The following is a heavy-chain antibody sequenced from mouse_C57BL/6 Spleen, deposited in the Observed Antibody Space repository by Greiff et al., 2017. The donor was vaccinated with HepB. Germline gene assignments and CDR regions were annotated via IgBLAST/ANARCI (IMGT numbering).Heavy chain of an antibody. CDR2: IRNKANGYTT. CDR3: ARLEGYYFDY. CDR1: GFTFTDYY. J-gene: IGHJ2*01. V-gene: IGHV7-3*01. Sequence: DVMLVESGGGLVQPGGSLSLSCAASGFTFTDYYMSWVRQPPGKALEWLGFIRNKANGYTTEYSASVKGRFTISRDNSQSILYLQMNALRAEDSATYYCARLEGYYFDYWGQGTTLTVSS.